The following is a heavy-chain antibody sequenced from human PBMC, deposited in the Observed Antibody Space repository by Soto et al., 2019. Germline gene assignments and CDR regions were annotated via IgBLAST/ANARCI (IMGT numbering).Heavy chain of an antibody. D-gene: IGHD3-9*01. CDR2: IYYSGST. V-gene: IGHV4-59*01. CDR3: ARSPRYYDILTGYYPNYFDY. CDR1: GGSISSYY. Sequence: SETLSLTCTVSGGSISSYYWSWIRQPPGKGLEWIGYIYYSGSTNYNPSLKSRVTISVDTSKNQFSLKLSSVTAADTAVYYCARSPRYYDILTGYYPNYFDYWGQGTLVTVSS. J-gene: IGHJ4*02.